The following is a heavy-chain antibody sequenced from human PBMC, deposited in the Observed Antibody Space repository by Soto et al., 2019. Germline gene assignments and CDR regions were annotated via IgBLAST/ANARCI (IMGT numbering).Heavy chain of an antibody. V-gene: IGHV3-7*04. CDR2: IKRDGTVT. Sequence: EVQLVESGGGLVQPGESLRLSCAASGFTFSAFWMTWLRQAPGKGLEWVANIKRDGTVTHYGDSVEGRCTLSRDKAQNSLFLQLNSLRPEDTAMYYCARDLSPPGEFFYDAFDVWGQGTVVTVSS. CDR1: GFTFSAFW. D-gene: IGHD3-16*02. CDR3: ARDLSPPGEFFYDAFDV. J-gene: IGHJ3*01.